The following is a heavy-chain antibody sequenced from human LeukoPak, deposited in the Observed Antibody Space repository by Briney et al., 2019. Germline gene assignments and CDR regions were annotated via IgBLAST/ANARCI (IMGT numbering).Heavy chain of an antibody. CDR1: GFTFSSYD. D-gene: IGHD1-26*01. CDR2: IGTAGDT. CDR3: ARMGARDAFDI. Sequence: PGGSLRLSSAASGFTFSSYDMHWVRQATGKGLEWVSAIGTAGDTYYPGSVKGRFTISRENAKNSLYLQMNSLRAEDTAVYYCARMGARDAFDIWGQGTMVTVSS. J-gene: IGHJ3*02. V-gene: IGHV3-13*01.